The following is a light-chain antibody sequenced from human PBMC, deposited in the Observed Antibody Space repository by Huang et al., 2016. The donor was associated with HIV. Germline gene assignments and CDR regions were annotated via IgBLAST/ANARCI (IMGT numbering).Light chain of an antibody. V-gene: IGKV1-5*03. CDR2: KAS. J-gene: IGKJ2*01. Sequence: DIQMTQSPSTLSASVGDRVTITCRASQRISTWLAWYQQKPGKAPRLLIYKASNLQSGVPSRFSGSGSGTEFTLTISSLQPDDFATYYCQRYNSYPYTFGQGAKLDIK. CDR3: QRYNSYPYT. CDR1: QRISTW.